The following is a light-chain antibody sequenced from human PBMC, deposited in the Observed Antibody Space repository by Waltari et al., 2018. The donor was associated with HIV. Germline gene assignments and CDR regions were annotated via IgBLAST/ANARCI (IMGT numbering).Light chain of an antibody. J-gene: IGLJ1*01. V-gene: IGLV1-40*01. Sequence: QSVLTQPPSVSGAPGPRVTISCTGRSSNIGAGFDVHWYQQLPGIAPKLLIYAATNRHSGVPDRFSGSKSGTSASLAITGLQAEDEADYYCQSYDSSLSSYVFASGTRVTVL. CDR1: SSNIGAGFD. CDR2: AAT. CDR3: QSYDSSLSSYV.